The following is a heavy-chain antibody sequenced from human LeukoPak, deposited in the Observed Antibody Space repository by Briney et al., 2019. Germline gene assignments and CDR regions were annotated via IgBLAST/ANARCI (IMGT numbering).Heavy chain of an antibody. CDR1: GGSISSSSYY. CDR3: AREGDYYDSSGYYTKNFDY. D-gene: IGHD3-22*01. CDR2: IYTSGST. J-gene: IGHJ4*02. Sequence: PSETLSLTCTVSGGSISSSSYYWSWIRQPAGKGLEWIGRIYTSGSTNYNPSLKSRVTMSVDTSKNQFSLKLSSVTAADTAVYYCAREGDYYDSSGYYTKNFDYWGQGTLVTVSS. V-gene: IGHV4-61*02.